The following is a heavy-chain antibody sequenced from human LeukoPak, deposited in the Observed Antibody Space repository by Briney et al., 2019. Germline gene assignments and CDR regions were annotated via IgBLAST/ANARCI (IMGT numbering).Heavy chain of an antibody. CDR2: ISSSSSYI. D-gene: IGHD3-22*01. CDR1: GFTFSSYS. V-gene: IGHV3-21*04. CDR3: AKAMIVVAPSGNWFDP. J-gene: IGHJ5*02. Sequence: GGSLRLSCAASGFTFSSYSMNWVRQAPGKGLEWVSSISSSSSYIYYADSVKGRFSMSRDNSKNTLHLQMNSLRAEDTAVYYCAKAMIVVAPSGNWFDPWGQGTLVIVSS.